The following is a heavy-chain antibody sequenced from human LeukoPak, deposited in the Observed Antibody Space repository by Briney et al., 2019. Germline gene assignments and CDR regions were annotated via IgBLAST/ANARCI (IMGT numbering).Heavy chain of an antibody. CDR1: GGSISSSSYY. V-gene: IGHV4-39*01. CDR3: ARTASGYLQWLVLNY. D-gene: IGHD6-19*01. Sequence: PSETLSLTCTVSGGSISSSSYYWGWIRQPPGKGLEWIGSIYYSGSTYYNPSLKSRVTISVDASKNQFSLNLSSVTAADTAVYYCARTASGYLQWLVLNYWGQGTLVTVSS. CDR2: IYYSGST. J-gene: IGHJ4*02.